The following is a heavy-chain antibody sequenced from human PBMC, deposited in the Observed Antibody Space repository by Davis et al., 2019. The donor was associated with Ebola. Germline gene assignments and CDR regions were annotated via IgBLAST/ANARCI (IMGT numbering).Heavy chain of an antibody. J-gene: IGHJ4*02. CDR2: IYYSGST. Sequence: MPSETLSLTCTVSGGSISSSSYYWGWIRQPPGKGLEWIGSIYYSGSTYYNPSLKSRVTISVDTSKNQFSLKLSSVTAADTAVYYCARRGFDWLLGPNTFDYWGQGTLVTVSS. CDR3: ARRGFDWLLGPNTFDY. CDR1: GGSISSSSYY. V-gene: IGHV4-39*01. D-gene: IGHD3-9*01.